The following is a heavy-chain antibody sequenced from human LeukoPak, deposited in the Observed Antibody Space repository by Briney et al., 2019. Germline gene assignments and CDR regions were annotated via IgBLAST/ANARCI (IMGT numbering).Heavy chain of an antibody. CDR3: ARDDGYYGSGRSIWYFDL. Sequence: SETLSLTCTVSGGSINSYYWSWIRQPPGKGLEWIGYIYYTGSTNYNPSLKSRVTISVDTSKNQFSLKLSSVTAADTAVYYCARDDGYYGSGRSIWYFDLWGRGTLVTVSS. D-gene: IGHD3-10*01. CDR2: IYYTGST. J-gene: IGHJ2*01. CDR1: GGSINSYY. V-gene: IGHV4-59*01.